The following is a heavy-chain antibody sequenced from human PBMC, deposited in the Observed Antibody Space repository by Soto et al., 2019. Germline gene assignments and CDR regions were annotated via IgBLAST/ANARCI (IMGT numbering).Heavy chain of an antibody. V-gene: IGHV1-18*01. CDR3: ARDGVAVTTGIAGY. J-gene: IGHJ4*02. D-gene: IGHD4-4*01. CDR1: GYTFTNYA. CDR2: INVYDGNT. Sequence: QVQLVQSGAEVKKPGASVKVSCKASGYTFTNYAVTWVRQAPGQGLEWMGWINVYDGNTKYAQKFQGRVTMTTDTSTNTAYMELRSLTSDDTAVYYCARDGVAVTTGIAGYGGQGTRVTVSS.